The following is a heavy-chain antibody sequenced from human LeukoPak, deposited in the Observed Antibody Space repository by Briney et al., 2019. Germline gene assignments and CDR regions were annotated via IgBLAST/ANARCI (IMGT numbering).Heavy chain of an antibody. D-gene: IGHD5-12*01. Sequence: SVTVSCKASGGTFSSYAITWVRQAPGRGLEWMGRIIPILGIANYAQKFQGRVTIIADKSTSTAYMELSSLRSEDTAVYYCARDLYSGHEGNAFDIWGQGTIVTVSS. J-gene: IGHJ3*02. CDR1: GGTFSSYA. V-gene: IGHV1-69*04. CDR3: ARDLYSGHEGNAFDI. CDR2: IIPILGIA.